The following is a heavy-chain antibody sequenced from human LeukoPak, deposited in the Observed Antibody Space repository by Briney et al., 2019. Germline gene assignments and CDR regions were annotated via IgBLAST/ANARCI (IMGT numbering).Heavy chain of an antibody. CDR1: GFTFDDYA. CDR3: AKDTKFYYDFSAGYFDF. V-gene: IGHV3-43*02. D-gene: IGHD3-22*01. Sequence: GGSLRLSCAASGFTFDDYAMHWVRQGPGKGLEWVSSISGAGSTTYYADSAKGRFTISRDNSKNSLYLQMNSLTTEDIAFYYCAKDTKFYYDFSAGYFDFWGQGTLVTVSS. J-gene: IGHJ4*02. CDR2: ISGAGSTT.